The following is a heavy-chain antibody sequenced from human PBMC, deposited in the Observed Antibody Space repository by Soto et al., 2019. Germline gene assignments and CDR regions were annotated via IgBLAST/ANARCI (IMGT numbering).Heavy chain of an antibody. D-gene: IGHD6-6*01. J-gene: IGHJ6*02. CDR3: AKDRYSSSAYYYYGMDA. Sequence: EVQLVESGGGLVQPGRSLRLSCAASGVIFDDYAMHWVRRAPGKGLEWVSVISGNSGSLGYADSVKGRFTISRDNAKNSLYLQMNSLRAEDTALYYCAKDRYSSSAYYYYGMDAWGQGTTVTVSS. V-gene: IGHV3-9*01. CDR2: ISGNSGSL. CDR1: GVIFDDYA.